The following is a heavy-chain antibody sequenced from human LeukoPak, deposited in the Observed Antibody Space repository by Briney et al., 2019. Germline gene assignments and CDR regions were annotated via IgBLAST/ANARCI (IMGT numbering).Heavy chain of an antibody. CDR1: GGSISSSSYY. D-gene: IGHD6-13*01. CDR3: ARRSSSWYFSNDI. V-gene: IGHV4-39*01. Sequence: PSETLSLTCTVSGGSISSSSYYWGWIRQPPGKGLEWIGSIYYSGSTYYNPSLKSRVTISVDTSKNQFSLKLSSVTAADTAVYYCARRSSSWYFSNDIWGQGTMVTVSS. CDR2: IYYSGST. J-gene: IGHJ3*02.